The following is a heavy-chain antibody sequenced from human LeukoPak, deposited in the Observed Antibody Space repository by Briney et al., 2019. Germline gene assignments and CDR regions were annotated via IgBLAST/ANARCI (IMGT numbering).Heavy chain of an antibody. CDR2: IYYSGST. D-gene: IGHD6-13*01. V-gene: IGHV4-31*03. CDR3: ARQYSSSWYDY. Sequence: PSETLSLTCTVSGGSIGSGGYYWSWIRQHPGKGLEWIGYIYYSGSTYYNPSLKGRVTISVDTSKNQFSLKLSSVTAADTAVYYCARQYSSSWYDYWGRGTLVTVSS. J-gene: IGHJ4*02. CDR1: GGSIGSGGYY.